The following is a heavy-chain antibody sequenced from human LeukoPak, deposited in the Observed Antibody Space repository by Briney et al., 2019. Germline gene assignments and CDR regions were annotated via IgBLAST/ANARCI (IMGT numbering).Heavy chain of an antibody. Sequence: SVKVSRKASGGTFTSYAISWVRQAPGQGLEWMGRIIPIFDTTNYAQKFQGRVTITADKSTTTAYMELSSLRSEDTAVYYCARGPYYYDFWGQGTLVTVSS. V-gene: IGHV1-69*06. CDR1: GGTFTSYA. J-gene: IGHJ4*02. CDR3: ARGPYYYDF. D-gene: IGHD3-16*01. CDR2: IIPIFDTT.